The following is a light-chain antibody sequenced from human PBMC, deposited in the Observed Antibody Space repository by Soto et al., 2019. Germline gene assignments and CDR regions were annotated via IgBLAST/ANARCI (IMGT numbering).Light chain of an antibody. CDR1: SPDFGV. J-gene: IGLJ2*01. CDR3: SSYAGSDNLA. CDR2: EVS. Sequence: QSALTQPASVSGSPGQSITISCSGISPDFGVSWYQHFPGKAPKLLIFEVSNRPSGISTRFSGSKSDNLAFLTISGLQSEDEGLYHCSSYAGSDNLAFGGGTKLTVL. V-gene: IGLV2-14*01.